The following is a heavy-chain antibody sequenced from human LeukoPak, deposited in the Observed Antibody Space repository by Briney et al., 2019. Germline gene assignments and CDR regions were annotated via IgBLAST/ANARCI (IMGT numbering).Heavy chain of an antibody. CDR3: ARSGDYYDSSGYSG. D-gene: IGHD3-22*01. CDR1: GGSISSSSYY. V-gene: IGHV4-39*01. J-gene: IGHJ4*02. CDR2: VYYSGST. Sequence: SETLYLTCTVSGGSISSSSYYWGRLRQPQGQGLEWIGSVYYSGSTYYNPSRKSPITISVGTSKTQSTLKLSSVTAADTAVYYCARSGDYYDSSGYSGGGQGTLVTVSS.